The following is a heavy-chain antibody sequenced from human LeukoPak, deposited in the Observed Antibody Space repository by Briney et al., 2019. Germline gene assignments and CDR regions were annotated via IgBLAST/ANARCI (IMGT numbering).Heavy chain of an antibody. CDR1: GYTFTRYY. CDR3: ARGLAGAPPPWGSSWDRYTFDY. D-gene: IGHD6-13*01. V-gene: IGHV1-46*01. J-gene: IGHJ4*02. CDR2: MNPSGGNT. Sequence: AAVKVSFKSCGYTFTRYYMHWVGQAPGQGLEWMGIMNPSGGNTIYAQKFQGRVTMTRDTSTSTVYMELSSLRSEDTAVYYCARGLAGAPPPWGSSWDRYTFDYWGQGTLVTVSS.